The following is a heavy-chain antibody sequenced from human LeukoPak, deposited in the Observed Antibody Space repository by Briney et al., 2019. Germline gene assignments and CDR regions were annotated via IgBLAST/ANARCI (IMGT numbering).Heavy chain of an antibody. J-gene: IGHJ2*01. Sequence: PSETLSLTCTVSGGAISSSINYCGWIRQPPGKGLEWIGSMYYSGSTYYNPSLKSRVTISVDTAKNQWSLKLSSVTAADTAVYYCARRELLWYFDLWGRGTLVTVSS. V-gene: IGHV4-39*01. CDR1: GGAISSSINY. D-gene: IGHD1-7*01. CDR3: ARRELLWYFDL. CDR2: MYYSGST.